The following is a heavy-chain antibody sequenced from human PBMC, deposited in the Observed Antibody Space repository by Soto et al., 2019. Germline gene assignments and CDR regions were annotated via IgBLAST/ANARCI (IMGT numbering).Heavy chain of an antibody. CDR2: VYYSGST. J-gene: IGHJ6*03. CDR1: GGSVSSGSYY. D-gene: IGHD2-21*01. Sequence: SETLSLTCTVSGGSVSSGSYYWGWVRQPPGKGLEWIGSVYYSGSTYYNPSLESRVTISVDTSKNQFSLTLTSVTAADTAVYFCARGGRFPEAKYYYIDAWDNGTTVTVSS. CDR3: ARGGRFPEAKYYYIDA. V-gene: IGHV4-39*07.